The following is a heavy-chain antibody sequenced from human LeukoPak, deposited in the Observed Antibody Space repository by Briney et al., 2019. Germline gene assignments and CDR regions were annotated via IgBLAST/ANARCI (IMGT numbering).Heavy chain of an antibody. CDR1: GFSFTSYS. CDR3: ARISPAYGDHYLDY. D-gene: IGHD4-17*01. V-gene: IGHV3-48*02. CDR2: ITSSSSRI. J-gene: IGHJ4*02. Sequence: GGSLRLSCAASGFSFTSYSLNWVRQAPGKDLEWISYITSSSSRIYYADSVKGRFTISRDNAKNSLYLQMNSLRDEDTAVYYCARISPAYGDHYLDYWGQGTLVTVSA.